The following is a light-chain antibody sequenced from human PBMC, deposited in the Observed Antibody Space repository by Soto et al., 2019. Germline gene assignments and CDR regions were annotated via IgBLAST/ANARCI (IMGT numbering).Light chain of an antibody. Sequence: QLVLTQSPSASASLGASVKLTCTLSSGHSSYAIAWHQQQPEKGPRYLMKLNSDGSHSKGDGIPDRFSGSSSGAERYLTISSLRSEDEADYYCQTWGTGIGVFGGGTKLTVL. CDR1: SGHSSYA. J-gene: IGLJ3*02. CDR3: QTWGTGIGV. V-gene: IGLV4-69*01. CDR2: LNSDGSH.